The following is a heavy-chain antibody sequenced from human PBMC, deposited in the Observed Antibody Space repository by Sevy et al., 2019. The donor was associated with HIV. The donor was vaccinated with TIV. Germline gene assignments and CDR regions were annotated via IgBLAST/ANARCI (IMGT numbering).Heavy chain of an antibody. Sequence: SETLSLTCTVSGGSISSGDYYWSWIRQPPGKGLEWIGYIYYSGSTYYNPSLKSRVTVSVDTSKNQFSLKLSSVTAADTAVYYCARGIAAAGTLDYWGQGTLVTVSS. V-gene: IGHV4-30-4*01. CDR1: GGSISSGDYY. D-gene: IGHD6-13*01. CDR2: IYYSGST. CDR3: ARGIAAAGTLDY. J-gene: IGHJ4*02.